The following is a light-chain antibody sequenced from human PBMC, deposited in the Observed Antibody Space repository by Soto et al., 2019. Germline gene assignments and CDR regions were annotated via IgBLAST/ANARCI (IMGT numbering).Light chain of an antibody. CDR1: QSISSW. J-gene: IGKJ1*01. CDR2: DAS. V-gene: IGKV1-5*01. CDR3: QQSYTSWWT. Sequence: DIQMTQSPSSLSASVGDRVTITCRASQSISSWLAWYQQKPGKAPKLLIYDASSLESGVPSRFSGSGSGTEFTLTISSLQPDDFATYYCQQSYTSWWTFGQGTKVDIK.